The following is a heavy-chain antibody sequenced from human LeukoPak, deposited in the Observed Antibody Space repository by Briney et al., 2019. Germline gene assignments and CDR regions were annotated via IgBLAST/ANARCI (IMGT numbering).Heavy chain of an antibody. CDR2: ISSSGSTI. D-gene: IGHD3-10*01. CDR1: GFTFSSYE. CDR3: ARFQWFGGYYFDY. V-gene: IGHV3-48*03. Sequence: GGSLRLSCAASGFTFSSYEMNWVRQAPGKGLEWVSYISSSGSTIYYADSVKGRFTISRDNAKNSLYLQMNSLRAEDTAVYYCARFQWFGGYYFDYWGQGTLVTVSS. J-gene: IGHJ4*02.